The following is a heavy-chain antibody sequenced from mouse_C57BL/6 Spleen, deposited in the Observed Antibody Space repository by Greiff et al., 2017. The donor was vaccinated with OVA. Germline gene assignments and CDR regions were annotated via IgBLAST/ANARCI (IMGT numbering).Heavy chain of an antibody. CDR2: IRNKANGYTT. CDR1: GFTFTDYY. D-gene: IGHD2-3*01. Sequence: EVQGVESGGGLVQPGGSLSLSCAASGFTFTDYYMSWVRQPPGKALEWLGFIRNKANGYTTEHSASVKGRFTISRDNSQSILYLQMNALRAEDSATDYCARCLDGYYNYFDYWGQGTTLTVSS. CDR3: ARCLDGYYNYFDY. J-gene: IGHJ2*01. V-gene: IGHV7-3*01.